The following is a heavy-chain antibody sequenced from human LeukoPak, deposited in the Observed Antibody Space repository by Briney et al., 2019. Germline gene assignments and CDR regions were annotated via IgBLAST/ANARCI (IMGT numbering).Heavy chain of an antibody. Sequence: GASVKVSCKASGYTFTSYGISWVRQAPGQGLEWMGWISAYNGNTNYAQKRQGRVTITTDTSTSTAYMELRSLRSDDTAVYYCARDRSQQLVPLFNYWGQGTLVTVSS. V-gene: IGHV1-18*01. CDR3: ARDRSQQLVPLFNY. J-gene: IGHJ4*02. CDR1: GYTFTSYG. D-gene: IGHD6-13*01. CDR2: ISAYNGNT.